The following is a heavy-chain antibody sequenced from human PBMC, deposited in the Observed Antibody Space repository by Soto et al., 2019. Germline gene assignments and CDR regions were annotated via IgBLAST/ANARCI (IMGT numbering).Heavy chain of an antibody. CDR2: ISWNSGSI. J-gene: IGHJ4*02. D-gene: IGHD6-13*01. V-gene: IGHV3-9*01. CDR3: AKGIRRSSWYYFDY. Sequence: GGSLRLSCAASGFTFDDYAMHWVRQAPGKGLEWVSGISWNSGSIGYADSVKGRFTISRDNAKNSLYLQMNSLRAEDTALYYCAKGIRRSSWYYFDYWGQGTLVTVSS. CDR1: GFTFDDYA.